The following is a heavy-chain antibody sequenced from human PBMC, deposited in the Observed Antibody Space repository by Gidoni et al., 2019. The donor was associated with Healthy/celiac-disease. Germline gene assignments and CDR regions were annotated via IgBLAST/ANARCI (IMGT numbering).Heavy chain of an antibody. CDR2: IYYSGST. J-gene: IGHJ6*02. CDR1: GGSISSYY. V-gene: IGHV4-59*01. Sequence: QVQLQESGPGLVKPSETLSLTCTVSGGSISSYYWRWSRQPPGKGLEWIGYIYYSGSTNYNPALKSRVTISVDTSKNQFSLKLSSVTAADTAVYYCARDSPTHYGMDVWGQGTTVTVSS. CDR3: ARDSPTHYGMDV.